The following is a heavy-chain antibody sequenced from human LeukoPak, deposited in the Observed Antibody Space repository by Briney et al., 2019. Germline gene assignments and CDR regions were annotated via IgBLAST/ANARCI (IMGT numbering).Heavy chain of an antibody. V-gene: IGHV3-33*01. CDR1: GFTFSSYG. CDR2: IWYDGSNK. Sequence: GGSLRLSCAASGFTFSSYGMHWVRRAPGKGLEWVAVIWYDGSNKYYADSVKGRFTISRDNSKNTLYLQMNSLRAEDTAVYYCARDGPAAGAYYYFGMDVWGQGTTVTVSS. D-gene: IGHD6-13*01. J-gene: IGHJ6*02. CDR3: ARDGPAAGAYYYFGMDV.